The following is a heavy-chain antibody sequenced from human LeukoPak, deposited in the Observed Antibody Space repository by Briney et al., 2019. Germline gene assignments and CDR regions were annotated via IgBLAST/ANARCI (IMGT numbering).Heavy chain of an antibody. V-gene: IGHV3-30*18. CDR1: GFTFSSYG. CDR3: AKDRRVWGYSYGYDY. J-gene: IGHJ4*02. CDR2: ISYDGSNK. Sequence: GSLKLSCAASGFTFSSYGMNWVRQAPGKGLEWVAVISYDGSNKYYADSVKGRFTISRDKSKNTLYLQMDSLRAEDTAVYYCAKDRRVWGYSYGYDYWGQGTLVTVSS. D-gene: IGHD5-18*01.